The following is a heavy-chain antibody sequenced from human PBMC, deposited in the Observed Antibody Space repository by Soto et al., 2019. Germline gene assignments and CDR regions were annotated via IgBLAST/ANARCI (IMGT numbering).Heavy chain of an antibody. D-gene: IGHD3-3*01. CDR3: ARVLRFLEWLLSVSSYYYYGMDV. CDR1: WYTFTSYY. V-gene: IGHV1-46*01. Sequence: GASVKVSCKASWYTFTSYYMHWVRQAPGQGLEWMGIINPSGGSTSYAQKFQGRVTMTRDTSTSTVYMELSSLRSEDTAVYYCARVLRFLEWLLSVSSYYYYGMDVWGQGTTVTVSS. J-gene: IGHJ6*02. CDR2: INPSGGST.